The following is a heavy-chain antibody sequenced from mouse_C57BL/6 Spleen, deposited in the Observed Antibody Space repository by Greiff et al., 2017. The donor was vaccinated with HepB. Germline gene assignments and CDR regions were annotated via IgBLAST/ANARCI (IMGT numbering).Heavy chain of an antibody. CDR1: GYTFTSYW. Sequence: QVHVKQPGAELVRPGPSVKLSCKASGYTFTSYWMHWVKQRPGQGLEWIGVIDPSDSYTNYNQKFKGKATLTVDTSSSTAYMQLSSLTSEDSAVYYCARRGTTVVFDVWGTGTTVTVSS. V-gene: IGHV1-59*01. CDR2: IDPSDSYT. D-gene: IGHD1-1*01. CDR3: ARRGTTVVFDV. J-gene: IGHJ1*03.